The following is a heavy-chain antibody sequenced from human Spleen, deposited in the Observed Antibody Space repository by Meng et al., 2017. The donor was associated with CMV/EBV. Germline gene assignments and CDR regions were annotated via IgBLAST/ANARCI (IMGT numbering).Heavy chain of an antibody. J-gene: IGHJ4*02. D-gene: IGHD2-2*01. CDR1: GGSISSYY. Sequence: ETLSLTCTVSGGSISSYYWSWIRQPPGKGLEWVSVISGSGGSTHYADSVKGRFTISRDNSKNTLYLQINSLRAEDTAVYYCARYGPGGAPAAPHLFLFDYWGQGTLVTVSS. CDR3: ARYGPGGAPAAPHLFLFDY. V-gene: IGHV3-23*01. CDR2: ISGSGGST.